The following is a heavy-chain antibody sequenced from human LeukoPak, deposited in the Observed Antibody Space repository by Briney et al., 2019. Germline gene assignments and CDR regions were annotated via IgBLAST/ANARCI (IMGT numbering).Heavy chain of an antibody. V-gene: IGHV3-7*04. CDR3: TRVGYIDEGIDY. D-gene: IGHD5-24*01. CDR1: GLTFSSSW. J-gene: IGHJ4*02. Sequence: GGSLRLSCVASGLTFSSSWMGWVRQAPGKGLVWVANIKQDETEKYYADSVKGRFTVSRDNAKNSLYLRMNSLRAEDTAIYYCTRVGYIDEGIDYWGQGTLVTVSS. CDR2: IKQDETEK.